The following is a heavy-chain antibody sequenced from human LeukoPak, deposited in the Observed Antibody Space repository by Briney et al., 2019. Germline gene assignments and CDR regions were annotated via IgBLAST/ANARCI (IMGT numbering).Heavy chain of an antibody. CDR2: ITSGTRT. CDR3: AKERQGGNSYGDEAFYFDY. CDR1: GFTFSSHG. J-gene: IGHJ4*02. Sequence: GGSLRLSCVASGFTFSSHGMNWVRQAPGKGLEWVSGITSGTRTYYADSVKGRFAISRDNSKNTLYLQMHSLRAEDTAIYYCAKERQGGNSYGDEAFYFDYWGQGTLVTVSS. D-gene: IGHD4-23*01. V-gene: IGHV3-23*01.